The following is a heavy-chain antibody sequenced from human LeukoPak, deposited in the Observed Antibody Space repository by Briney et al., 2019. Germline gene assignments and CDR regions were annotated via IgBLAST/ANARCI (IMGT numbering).Heavy chain of an antibody. D-gene: IGHD2-15*01. CDR1: GFIFSSYG. CDR3: AKEDIVSWA. V-gene: IGHV3-30*18. CDR2: ISYDGDNK. J-gene: IGHJ4*02. Sequence: GRSLRLSCAASGFIFSSYGMHWVRQAPGKGLEWVAVISYDGDNKYYADSVKGRFTISKDFSMNTLYLQMNSLRAEDTALYYCAKEDIVSWAWGQGTLVTVSS.